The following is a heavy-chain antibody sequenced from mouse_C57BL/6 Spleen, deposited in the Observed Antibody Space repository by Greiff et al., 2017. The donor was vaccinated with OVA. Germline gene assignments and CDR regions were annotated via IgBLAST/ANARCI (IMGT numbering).Heavy chain of an antibody. Sequence: EVQLQQSGAELVRPGASVKLSCTASGFNIKDDYKHWVKQRPEQGLEWIGWIDPENGDTEYASKFQGKATITADTSSNTAYLQLSSLTSEDTAVYYCTTNYGYDAWFAYWGQGTLVTVSA. CDR3: TTNYGYDAWFAY. V-gene: IGHV14-4*01. D-gene: IGHD2-2*01. J-gene: IGHJ3*01. CDR1: GFNIKDDY. CDR2: IDPENGDT.